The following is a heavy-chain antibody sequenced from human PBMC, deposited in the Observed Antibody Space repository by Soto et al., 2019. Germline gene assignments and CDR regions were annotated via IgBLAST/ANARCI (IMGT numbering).Heavy chain of an antibody. Sequence: GGSLRLSCAASEVSISTFWMHWVRQAPGKGLVWVSRINGDETITEYADFVKGRFTVSRDNAKNTVDLQMNSLRAEDTALYYCARGYDFWSGHYPPNGMHLWGQGPAVTVSS. J-gene: IGHJ6*02. CDR3: ARGYDFWSGHYPPNGMHL. CDR1: EVSISTFW. D-gene: IGHD3-3*01. V-gene: IGHV3-74*01. CDR2: INGDETIT.